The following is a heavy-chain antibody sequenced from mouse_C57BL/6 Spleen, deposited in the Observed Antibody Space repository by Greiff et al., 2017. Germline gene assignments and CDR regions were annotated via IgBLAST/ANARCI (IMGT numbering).Heavy chain of an antibody. J-gene: IGHJ2*01. CDR3: ARNYGSSLYYFDY. D-gene: IGHD1-1*01. CDR2: IYPGDGDT. V-gene: IGHV1-82*01. CDR1: GYAFSSSW. Sequence: QVQLQQSGPELVKPGASVKISCKASGYAFSSSWMNWVKQRPGKGLEGIGRIYPGDGDTNYNGKFKGKATLTADKSSSTAYMQLSSLTSEDSAVYFCARNYGSSLYYFDYWGQGTTRTVSS.